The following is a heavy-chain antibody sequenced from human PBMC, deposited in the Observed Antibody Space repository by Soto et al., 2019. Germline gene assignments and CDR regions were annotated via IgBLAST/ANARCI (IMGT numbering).Heavy chain of an antibody. J-gene: IGHJ6*02. V-gene: IGHV3-43*01. CDR3: AKDLPAAVGTYGMDV. CDR1: GFTLDDYT. Sequence: PGGSLRLSCAASGFTLDDYTMHWVRQAPGKGLEWVSLISWDGGSTSYADSVRGRFTISRDNSKNSLYLQMNSLRTEDTALYYCAKDLPAAVGTYGMDVWGQGTTVTVSS. D-gene: IGHD6-13*01. CDR2: ISWDGGST.